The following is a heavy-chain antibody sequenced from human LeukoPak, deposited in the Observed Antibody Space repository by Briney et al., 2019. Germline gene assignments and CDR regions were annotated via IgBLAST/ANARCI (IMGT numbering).Heavy chain of an antibody. D-gene: IGHD6-6*01. CDR3: ARQGGQLVPFDY. Sequence: PSETLSLTCTVSGGSISSSSYYWGWIRQPPGTGLEWIGSIYYSGSTYYNPSLKSRVTISVDTSKNQFSLKLSSVTAADTAVYYCARQGGQLVPFDYWGQGTLVTVSS. J-gene: IGHJ4*02. V-gene: IGHV4-39*01. CDR2: IYYSGST. CDR1: GGSISSSSYY.